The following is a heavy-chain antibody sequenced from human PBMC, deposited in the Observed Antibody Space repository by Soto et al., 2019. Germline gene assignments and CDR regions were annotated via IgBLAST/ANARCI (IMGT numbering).Heavy chain of an antibody. Sequence: GASVKLSCTASGGTFSSYAISCVRQAPGQGLEWMGGIIPIFGTANYAQKFQGRVTITADESTSTAYMELSRLRSDDTAVYYCARDRTVVTQINWFDPWGQGTLVTVS. V-gene: IGHV1-69*13. D-gene: IGHD2-21*02. CDR2: IIPIFGTA. J-gene: IGHJ5*02. CDR1: GGTFSSYA. CDR3: ARDRTVVTQINWFDP.